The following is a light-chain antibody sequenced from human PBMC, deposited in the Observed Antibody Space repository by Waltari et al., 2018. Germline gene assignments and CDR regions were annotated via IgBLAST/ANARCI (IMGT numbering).Light chain of an antibody. CDR3: CSYAGRRILGVV. CDR1: SSDIGAYNL. Sequence: QSALTQPASVSGSPGQSITISCTGTSSDIGAYNLVSWYQQRPGKAPKLMIYEVTKWPSGVSNRVSGSKSGNTASLTSSGLQAEDEADYYCCSYAGRRILGVVFGGGTKLTVL. CDR2: EVT. V-gene: IGLV2-23*02. J-gene: IGLJ2*01.